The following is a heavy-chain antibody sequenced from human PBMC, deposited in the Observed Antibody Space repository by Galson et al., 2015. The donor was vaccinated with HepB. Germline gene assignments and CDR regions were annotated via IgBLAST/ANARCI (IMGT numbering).Heavy chain of an antibody. J-gene: IGHJ6*02. CDR3: ARGIVVVPAAKAYADYYGMDV. Sequence: SLRLSCAASGFTFSSYGMHWVRQAPGKGLEWVAVIWYDGSNKYYADSVKGRFTISRDNSKNTLYLQMNSLRAEDTAVYYCARGIVVVPAAKAYADYYGMDVWGQGTTVTVSS. D-gene: IGHD2-2*01. V-gene: IGHV3-33*01. CDR1: GFTFSSYG. CDR2: IWYDGSNK.